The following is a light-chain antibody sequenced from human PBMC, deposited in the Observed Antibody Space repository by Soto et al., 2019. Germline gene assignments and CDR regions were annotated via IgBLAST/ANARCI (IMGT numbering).Light chain of an antibody. V-gene: IGKV3-20*01. CDR2: GAF. Sequence: EIVLTQSPGTLSLFPGERATLSCRASQSVSSRNLAWYRQKPGQAPSLLIYGAFNRATGIPDRFSGSGSATDFTLTISRLEPADFALYYCQLYGDSPPAYTFGQGTKLDIK. CDR1: QSVSSRN. J-gene: IGKJ2*01. CDR3: QLYGDSPPAYT.